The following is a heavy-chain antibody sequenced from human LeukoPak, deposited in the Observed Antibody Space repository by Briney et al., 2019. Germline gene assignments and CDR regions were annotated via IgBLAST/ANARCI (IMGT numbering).Heavy chain of an antibody. V-gene: IGHV3-11*01. D-gene: IGHD6-13*01. CDR3: ASQYSSSCFDI. CDR1: GFTFSDYY. Sequence: KSGGSLRLSCAASGFTFSDYYMSWIRQAPGKGLEWVSYTSSSGSTIYYADSVKGRFTISRDNAKNSLYLQMNSLRGEDTAVYYCASQYSSSCFDIWGQGTMVTVSS. J-gene: IGHJ3*02. CDR2: TSSSGSTI.